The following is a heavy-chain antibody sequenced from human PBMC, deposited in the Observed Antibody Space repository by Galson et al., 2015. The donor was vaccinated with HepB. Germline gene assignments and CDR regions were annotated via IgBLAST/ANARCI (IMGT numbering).Heavy chain of an antibody. D-gene: IGHD1-1*01. Sequence: SLRLSCAASGFTLSRHWISWVRQAPGKGLEWVAQINEDGSMRNSVDSVRGRFTISKDIATNSLYLQMNSLTGDDTAVYYCARTAPTGRGLDYWGQGTLVIVSS. V-gene: IGHV3-7*03. J-gene: IGHJ4*02. CDR2: INEDGSMR. CDR1: GFTLSRHW. CDR3: ARTAPTGRGLDY.